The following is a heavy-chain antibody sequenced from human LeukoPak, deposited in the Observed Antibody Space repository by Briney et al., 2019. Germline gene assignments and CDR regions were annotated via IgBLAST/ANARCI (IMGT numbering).Heavy chain of an antibody. Sequence: TSETLSLTCAVYGGSFSGYYWSWIRQPPGKGLEWIGEINHSGSTNYNPSLKSRVTISVDTSKNQFSLKLSSVTAADTAVYYCARDRMGTVMVPIDYWGQGTLITVSS. CDR1: GGSFSGYY. V-gene: IGHV4-34*01. J-gene: IGHJ4*02. CDR2: INHSGST. CDR3: ARDRMGTVMVPIDY. D-gene: IGHD5-18*01.